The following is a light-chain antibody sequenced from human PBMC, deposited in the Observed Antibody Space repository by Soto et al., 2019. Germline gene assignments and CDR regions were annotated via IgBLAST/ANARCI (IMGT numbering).Light chain of an antibody. V-gene: IGKV1-5*01. Sequence: IQMTQSPSTLSASIGDRVTITCRASQSINDRLAWYQQMPGIAPNLLIYDASSLESGVPSRFRGSGSETEFTLTISGLQPDDFATYYCQQFIDGWTFGQGTKVEIK. CDR2: DAS. CDR3: QQFIDGWT. J-gene: IGKJ1*01. CDR1: QSINDR.